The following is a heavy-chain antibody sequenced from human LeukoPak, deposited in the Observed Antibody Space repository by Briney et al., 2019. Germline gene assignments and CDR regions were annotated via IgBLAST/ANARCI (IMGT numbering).Heavy chain of an antibody. V-gene: IGHV1-46*01. CDR3: ARAPRGYCSGGSCFDY. Sequence: ASVKVSCKASGYTFTSYYMHWVRQAPGQGLEWMGIINPSGGSTSYAQKFQGRVTMTRDMSTSTVYMELSSLKSDDTAVYYCARAPRGYCSGGSCFDYWGQGTLVTVSS. CDR1: GYTFTSYY. CDR2: INPSGGST. D-gene: IGHD2-15*01. J-gene: IGHJ4*02.